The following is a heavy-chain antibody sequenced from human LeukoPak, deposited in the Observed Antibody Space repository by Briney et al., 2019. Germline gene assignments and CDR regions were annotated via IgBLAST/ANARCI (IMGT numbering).Heavy chain of an antibody. CDR1: GFTVSSNY. Sequence: GGSLRLSCAASGFTVSSNYMSWVRQAPGKGLEWVSVIYSGGSTYYADSVKGRFTISRDNSKNTLYLQMNSLRAKDTAVYYCAREPRATNAFDIWGQGTMVTVSS. D-gene: IGHD5-12*01. J-gene: IGHJ3*02. V-gene: IGHV3-66*02. CDR2: IYSGGST. CDR3: AREPRATNAFDI.